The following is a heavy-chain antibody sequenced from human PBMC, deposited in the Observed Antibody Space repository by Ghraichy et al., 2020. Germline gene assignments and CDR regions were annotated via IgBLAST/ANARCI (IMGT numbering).Heavy chain of an antibody. CDR3: TLYTVNFDF. V-gene: IGHV3-23*01. J-gene: IGHJ4*02. CDR2: IGGDGSST. CDR1: GFTFSTYA. Sequence: GESLNISCAASGFTFSTYAMSWVRQAPGKGLEWVSAIGGDGSSTYYADSVKGRFTISRDNSKDMLYLQMNSLRAEDTAVYYCTLYTVNFDFWGQGALVTVSS. D-gene: IGHD2-2*02.